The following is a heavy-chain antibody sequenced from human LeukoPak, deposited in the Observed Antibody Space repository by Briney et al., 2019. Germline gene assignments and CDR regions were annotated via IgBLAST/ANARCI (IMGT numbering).Heavy chain of an antibody. D-gene: IGHD1-7*01. J-gene: IGHJ4*02. CDR1: GGAVSSYG. Sequence: GRSLRVSCGASGGAVSSYGMHWARQGRGKGLGGVAHIWDDGGKKYYVECVKGRFASSRDNSKKTLYLQMKSLRGECTAGYYVARDEAAGTTGDYWGQGTLVTVSS. CDR2: IWDDGGKK. V-gene: IGHV3-30*19. CDR3: ARDEAAGTTGDY.